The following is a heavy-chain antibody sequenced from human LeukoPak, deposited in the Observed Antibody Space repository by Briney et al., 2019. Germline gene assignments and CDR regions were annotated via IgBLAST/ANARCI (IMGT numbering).Heavy chain of an antibody. D-gene: IGHD2-2*01. CDR2: IIPIFGTA. CDR3: ARHQLLANYYYYYMDV. V-gene: IGHV1-69*05. CDR1: GGTFSSYA. Sequence: PEASVKVSCKASGGTFSSYAISWVRQAPGQGLEWVGGIIPIFGTANYAQKFQGRVTITTDESTSTAYMELSSLRSEDTAVYYCARHQLLANYYYYYMDVWGKGTTVTVSS. J-gene: IGHJ6*03.